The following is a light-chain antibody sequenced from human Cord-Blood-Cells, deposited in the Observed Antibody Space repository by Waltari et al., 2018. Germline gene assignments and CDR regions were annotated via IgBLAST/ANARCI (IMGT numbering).Light chain of an antibody. CDR2: AAS. J-gene: IGKJ3*01. Sequence: DIQMTQSPSSLSASVGNRVNITCRASQSISSYLIWYQQKPGKAPRLLIYAASSLQSGVPSRFSGSGSGTDFTLTISSLQPEDFATYYCQQSYSTPRTFGPGTKVDIK. CDR3: QQSYSTPRT. V-gene: IGKV1-39*01. CDR1: QSISSY.